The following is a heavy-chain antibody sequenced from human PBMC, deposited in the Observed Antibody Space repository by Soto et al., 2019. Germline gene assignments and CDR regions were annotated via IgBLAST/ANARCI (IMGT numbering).Heavy chain of an antibody. V-gene: IGHV3-20*04. CDR3: ARLELRYFDWPHY. CDR1: GFTFSSYG. Sequence: PGGSLRLSCAASGFTFSSYGMSWVRQAPGKGLEWVSGINWNGGSTGYADSVKGRFTISRDNAKNSLYLQMNSLRAEDTALYYCARLELRYFDWPHYWGQGTLVTVSS. D-gene: IGHD3-9*01. J-gene: IGHJ4*02. CDR2: INWNGGST.